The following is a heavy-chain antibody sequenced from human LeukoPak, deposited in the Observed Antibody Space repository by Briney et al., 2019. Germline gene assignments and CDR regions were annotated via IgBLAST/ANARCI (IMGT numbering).Heavy chain of an antibody. CDR3: ARDYGDGYNLDY. D-gene: IGHD5-24*01. Sequence: QTGGSLRLSCAASGFTFSDYAMHWVRQAPGKGLEWVSVIYSGGSTHYADSVKGRFTISRDNSKNTLYLQMNSLTAEDTAVYYCARDYGDGYNLDYWGQGTLVTVSS. J-gene: IGHJ4*02. CDR1: GFTFSDYA. CDR2: IYSGGST. V-gene: IGHV3-66*01.